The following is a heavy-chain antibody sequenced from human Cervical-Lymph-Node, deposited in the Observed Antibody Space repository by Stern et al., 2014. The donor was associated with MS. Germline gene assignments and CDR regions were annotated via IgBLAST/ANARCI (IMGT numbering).Heavy chain of an antibody. CDR3: AREDYDGSGHPYYYGLDV. CDR2: IFTSGST. J-gene: IGHJ6*02. Sequence: QLQLQESGPGLVKPSQTLSLTCTVSGGSIASSSYYWSWIRQPAGKGLEWIGRIFTSGSTNYNPYLQSRVTLSVDTSKNQFSLRLSSVTAADTAVYYCAREDYDGSGHPYYYGLDVWGQGTTVTVSS. CDR1: GGSIASSSYY. D-gene: IGHD3-22*01. V-gene: IGHV4-61*02.